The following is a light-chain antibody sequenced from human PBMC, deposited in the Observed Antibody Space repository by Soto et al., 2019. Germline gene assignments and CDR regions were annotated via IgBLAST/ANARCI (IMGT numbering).Light chain of an antibody. V-gene: IGKV1-39*01. CDR1: QSITTY. J-gene: IGKJ2*01. CDR3: QQSYNVPFT. CDR2: TTS. Sequence: DIRMTQSPASLSASVGDRVTITCRASQSITTYLNWYQQRPGKAPNLLIYTTSNLQTGVPSRFSGSGYGTDFTLTISSLQPEDFATYYCQQSYNVPFTFGQGTKLEIK.